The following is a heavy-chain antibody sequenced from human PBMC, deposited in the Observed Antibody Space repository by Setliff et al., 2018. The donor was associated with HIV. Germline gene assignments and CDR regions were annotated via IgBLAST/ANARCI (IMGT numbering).Heavy chain of an antibody. V-gene: IGHV1-24*01. CDR2: FDPEDGET. CDR3: AIDMVGGWHRPMPDF. Sequence: ASVKVSCKVSGFTLREVSMHWVRQAPAKGLEWMGYFDPEDGETVYALKFQGRVTMTEDTSTDTAYMELSGLRSEDTAVYYCAIDMVGGWHRPMPDFWGQGALVTRLL. D-gene: IGHD2-2*01. CDR1: GFTLREVS. J-gene: IGHJ4*02.